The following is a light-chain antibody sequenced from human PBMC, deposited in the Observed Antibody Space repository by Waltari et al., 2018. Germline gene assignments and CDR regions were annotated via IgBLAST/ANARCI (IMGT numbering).Light chain of an antibody. CDR2: KAS. CDR3: QQYNSYSLLT. CDR1: RRISDW. Sequence: ASRRISDWVSWYQQKQGKEPTILMYKASTLESGVPSRVSGSGSGTEYTLTISSLQPDDYATYYCQQYNSYSLLTFGGGTKVEIK. J-gene: IGKJ4*01. V-gene: IGKV1-5*03.